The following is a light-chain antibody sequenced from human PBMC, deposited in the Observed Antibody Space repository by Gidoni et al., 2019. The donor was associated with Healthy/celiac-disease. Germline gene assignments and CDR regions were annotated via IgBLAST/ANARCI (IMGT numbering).Light chain of an antibody. J-gene: IGKJ1*01. Sequence: IQMTQSPSSLSASVGDRVTITCRASQSISSYLNWYQQKPGKAPKLLIYAASSLPSGVPSRFSGSGSRTDFTLTISSLQPEDFATYYCQQSYSTPRTFGQXTKVEIK. CDR2: AAS. CDR3: QQSYSTPRT. CDR1: QSISSY. V-gene: IGKV1-39*01.